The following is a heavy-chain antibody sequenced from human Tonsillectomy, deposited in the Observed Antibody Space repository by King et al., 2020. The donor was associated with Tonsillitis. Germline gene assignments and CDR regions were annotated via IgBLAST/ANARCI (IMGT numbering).Heavy chain of an antibody. CDR3: ARALFNWNDEEPWFDP. J-gene: IGHJ5*02. Sequence: VQLVESGGGVVQPGTSLRLSCAASGFPFSSYALHWVRQAPGKGPEWVAFISYDGSNKFYADSVKGRFTISRDNSKNTLYLQMNSLRVEDTAVYYCARALFNWNDEEPWFDPWGQGTLVTVSS. V-gene: IGHV3-30*01. CDR2: ISYDGSNK. CDR1: GFPFSSYA. D-gene: IGHD1-20*01.